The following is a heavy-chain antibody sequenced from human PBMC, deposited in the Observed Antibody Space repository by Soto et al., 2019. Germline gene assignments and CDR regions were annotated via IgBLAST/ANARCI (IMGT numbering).Heavy chain of an antibody. CDR1: GGSISSGGYY. J-gene: IGHJ5*02. D-gene: IGHD2-2*01. V-gene: IGHV4-31*03. CDR2: IYYSGST. Sequence: SETLSLTCTVSGGSISSGGYYWSWIRQHPGKGLEWIGYIYYSGSTYYNPSLKSRVTISVDTSKNQFSLKLSSVTAADTAVYYCARDREPGPRGTSRSHWFDPWGQGTLVTVSS. CDR3: ARDREPGPRGTSRSHWFDP.